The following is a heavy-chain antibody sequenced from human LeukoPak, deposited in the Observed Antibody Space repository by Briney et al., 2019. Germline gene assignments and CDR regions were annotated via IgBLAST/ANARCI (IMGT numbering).Heavy chain of an antibody. J-gene: IGHJ4*02. CDR2: ISSSGSTI. D-gene: IGHD4-17*01. Sequence: AGGSLRLSCAASGFTLSSYEMNWVRQAPGKGLEWVSYISSSGSTIYYADSVKGRFTISRDNAKNSLYLQMNSLRAEDTAVYYCATYGDPGYWAQGTLVTVSS. CDR3: ATYGDPGY. V-gene: IGHV3-48*03. CDR1: GFTLSSYE.